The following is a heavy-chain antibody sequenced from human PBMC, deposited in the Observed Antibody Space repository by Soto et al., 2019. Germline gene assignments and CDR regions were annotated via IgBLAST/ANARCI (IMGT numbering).Heavy chain of an antibody. CDR1: EFTFSDYY. CDR3: ARGFAYGAYGRLDP. V-gene: IGHV3-11*01. J-gene: IGHJ5*02. CDR2: ISNSGSTI. D-gene: IGHD4-17*01. Sequence: QVQLVEAGGGLVKPGGSLRLSCAASEFTFSDYYMTWIRQAPGKGLEWVSYISNSGSTIYYADSVKGRFTISRDNAKNSLCLQMNSLRAEDTAVYYCARGFAYGAYGRLDPWGQGTLVTVSP.